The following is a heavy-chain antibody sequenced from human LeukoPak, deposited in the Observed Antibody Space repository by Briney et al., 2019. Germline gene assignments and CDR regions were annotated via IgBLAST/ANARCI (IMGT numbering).Heavy chain of an antibody. CDR1: GFSFSSYG. Sequence: GGSLRLSCAASGFSFSSYGMHGVRQAPGKGLEWVAVIWYDGTNKNYADSVKGRFTISRDNSKNMLNRQMNSLRVEDTALEYCASHGGLWGQGTLVTVSS. CDR3: ASHGGL. J-gene: IGHJ4*02. D-gene: IGHD5-12*01. V-gene: IGHV3-33*01. CDR2: IWYDGTNK.